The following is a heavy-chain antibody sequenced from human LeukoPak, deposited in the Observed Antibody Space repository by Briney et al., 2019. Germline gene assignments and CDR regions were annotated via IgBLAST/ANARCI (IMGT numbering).Heavy chain of an antibody. CDR3: ARVRLGYDYVWGSYRYTGDY. V-gene: IGHV1-2*02. D-gene: IGHD3-16*02. J-gene: IGHJ4*02. CDR2: INPNSGGT. CDR1: GYTFTGYY. Sequence: ASVKVSCKASGYTFTGYYMHWVRQAPGQGLEWMGWINPNSGGTNYAQKFQGRVTMTRDTSISTAYMELSRLRSDDTAVYYCARVRLGYDYVWGSYRYTGDYWGQGTLVTVSS.